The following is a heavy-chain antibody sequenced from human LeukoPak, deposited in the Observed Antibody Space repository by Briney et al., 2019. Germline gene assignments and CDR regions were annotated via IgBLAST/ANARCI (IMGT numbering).Heavy chain of an antibody. Sequence: GGSLRLSCAASGFTFDDYAMHWVRQAPGKGLEWVSLISWDGGSTYYADSVKGRFTISRDNSKNSLYLQMNSLRAEDTAFYYCAKGPEYFQHWGQGTLVTVSS. CDR1: GFTFDDYA. J-gene: IGHJ1*01. V-gene: IGHV3-43D*03. CDR2: ISWDGGST. CDR3: AKGPEYFQH.